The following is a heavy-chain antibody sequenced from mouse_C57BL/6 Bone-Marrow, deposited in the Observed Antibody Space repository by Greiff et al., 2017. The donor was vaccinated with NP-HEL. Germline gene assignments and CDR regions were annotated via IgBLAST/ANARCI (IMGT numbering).Heavy chain of an antibody. J-gene: IGHJ2*01. CDR3: TTTVVADY. CDR2: IDPENGDT. V-gene: IGHV14-4*01. Sequence: VQLQQSGAELVRPGASVKLSCTVSGFNIKDDYMHWVKQRPEQGLEWIGWIDPENGDTEYASKFQGKATITADTSSNTAYLQLSSLTSEDTAVYYCTTTVVADYWGQGTTLTVSS. CDR1: GFNIKDDY. D-gene: IGHD1-1*01.